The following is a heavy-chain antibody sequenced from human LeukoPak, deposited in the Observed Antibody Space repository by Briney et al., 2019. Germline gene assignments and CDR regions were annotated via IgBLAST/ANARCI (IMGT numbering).Heavy chain of an antibody. CDR1: GYTLTELS. D-gene: IGHD1-1*01. CDR2: FDPEDGET. V-gene: IGHV1-24*01. Sequence: ASVKVSCKVSGYTLTELSMHWVRQAPGKGLEWMGGFDPEDGETIYAQKFQGRVTMTEDTSTDTAYMELSSLRSEDTAVYYCATDLFTTGTTDYWGQGTLVTVSS. CDR3: ATDLFTTGTTDY. J-gene: IGHJ4*02.